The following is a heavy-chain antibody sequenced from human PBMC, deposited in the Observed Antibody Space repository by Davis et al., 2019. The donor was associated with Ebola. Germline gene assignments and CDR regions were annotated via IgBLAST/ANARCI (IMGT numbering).Heavy chain of an antibody. CDR3: ANGWKYYFDY. V-gene: IGHV3-74*01. D-gene: IGHD6-19*01. CDR1: GFTFSSYD. Sequence: GESLKISCAASGFTFSSYDMHWVRQAPGKGLVWVSRINSDGSSTSYADSVKGRFTISRDNAKNTLYLQMNSLRAEDTAVYYCANGWKYYFDYWGQGTLITVSS. J-gene: IGHJ4*02. CDR2: INSDGSST.